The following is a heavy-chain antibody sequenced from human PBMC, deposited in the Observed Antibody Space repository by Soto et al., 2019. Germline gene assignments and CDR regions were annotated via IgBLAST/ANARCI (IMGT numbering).Heavy chain of an antibody. J-gene: IGHJ6*03. CDR2: ISSRSTTI. Sequence: PGGSLRLSCAASGLTFSSYSMNWVRQAPGKGLEWVSYISSRSTTIYYADSVKGRFTISRDDAKSTVYPQMNSLRAEDTAVYHCARHGCSYAAFYPYYFYVDVWGKATTLTVSS. V-gene: IGHV3-48*01. CDR1: GLTFSSYS. D-gene: IGHD3-16*01. CDR3: ARHGCSYAAFYPYYFYVDV.